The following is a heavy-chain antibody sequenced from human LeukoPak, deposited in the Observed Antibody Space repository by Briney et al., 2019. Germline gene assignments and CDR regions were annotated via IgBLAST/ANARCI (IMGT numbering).Heavy chain of an antibody. CDR1: GYTFTSYG. V-gene: IGHV1-18*01. CDR2: ISAYNGNT. D-gene: IGHD3-10*01. CDR3: ARAESAADYYGSINWFDP. J-gene: IGHJ5*02. Sequence: ASVKVSCKASGYTFTSYGISWVRQAPGQGLEWMGWISAYNGNTYYAQNLQGRVTITADESTSTAYMELSSLRSEDTAVYYCARAESAADYYGSINWFDPWGQGTLVTVSS.